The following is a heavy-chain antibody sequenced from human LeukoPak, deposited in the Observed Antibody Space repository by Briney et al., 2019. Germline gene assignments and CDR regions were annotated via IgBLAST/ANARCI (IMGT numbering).Heavy chain of an antibody. CDR2: ISPIFGTA. CDR3: ASGVHDYGDYVFDY. J-gene: IGHJ4*02. V-gene: IGHV1-69*13. CDR1: GGTFTSYA. D-gene: IGHD4-17*01. Sequence: SVKVSCKASGGTFTSYAISWVRQAPGQGLEWMGGISPIFGTANYAQKFQGRVTITADESTSTAYMELSSLRSEDTAVYYCASGVHDYGDYVFDYWGPGTLVTVSS.